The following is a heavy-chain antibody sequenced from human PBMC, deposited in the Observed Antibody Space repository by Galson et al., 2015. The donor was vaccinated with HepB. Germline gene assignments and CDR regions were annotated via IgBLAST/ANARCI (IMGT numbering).Heavy chain of an antibody. Sequence: SLRLSCAASGFTFSSYAMSWVRQAPGKGLEWVSAISGSDGITYYADSVKGRFTISRDNSKNTLYLQMSSLRAEDTAVYYCAKGERGDFYYDSSGYYSAFDYWGQGTLVTVSS. D-gene: IGHD3-22*01. CDR2: ISGSDGIT. V-gene: IGHV3-23*01. CDR1: GFTFSSYA. J-gene: IGHJ4*02. CDR3: AKGERGDFYYDSSGYYSAFDY.